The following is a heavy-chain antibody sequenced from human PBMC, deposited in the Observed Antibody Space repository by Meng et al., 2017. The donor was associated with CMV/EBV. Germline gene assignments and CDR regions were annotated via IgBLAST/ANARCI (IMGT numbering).Heavy chain of an antibody. Sequence: GGSLRLSCAASGFTVSSNYMSWVRQAPGKGLEWVSVIYSGGSTYYADSVKGRFTISRDNSENTLYLQMNSLRAEDTAVYYCARPSEGYYYGMDVWGQGTTVTVSS. J-gene: IGHJ6*02. V-gene: IGHV3-53*01. CDR3: ARPSEGYYYGMDV. CDR1: GFTVSSNY. CDR2: IYSGGST. D-gene: IGHD2-2*01.